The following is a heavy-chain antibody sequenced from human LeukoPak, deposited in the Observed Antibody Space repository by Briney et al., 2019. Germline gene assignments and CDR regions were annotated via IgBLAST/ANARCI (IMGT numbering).Heavy chain of an antibody. Sequence: PSQTLSLTRTLSGRSISIYYWSWIRQPPGKGLGWIGYIYYSGSTTNNPSLKSRAPISVDTSKNQFSLKVNSVTAADTAVYYCARTTEECSSTSCYQYWFDPWGQGTLVTVSS. V-gene: IGHV4-59*01. J-gene: IGHJ5*02. CDR2: IYYSGST. D-gene: IGHD2-2*01. CDR1: GRSISIYY. CDR3: ARTTEECSSTSCYQYWFDP.